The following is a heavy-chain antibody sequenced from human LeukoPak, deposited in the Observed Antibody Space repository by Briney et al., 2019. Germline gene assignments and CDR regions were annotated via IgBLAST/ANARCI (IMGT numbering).Heavy chain of an antibody. D-gene: IGHD4-17*01. V-gene: IGHV5-51*01. CDR3: ASPDYGDYSDPDALDI. Sequence: SAESLKISCKGSGYSTSSYCIGWVRQMPGKGLECLGTIYPGDSDTRYSPSFQGHVTISAYKSISTAYLQWSSLKGSDTAMYNCASPDYGDYSDPDALDIWGEGTMVTVSS. J-gene: IGHJ3*02. CDR1: GYSTSSYC. CDR2: IYPGDSDT.